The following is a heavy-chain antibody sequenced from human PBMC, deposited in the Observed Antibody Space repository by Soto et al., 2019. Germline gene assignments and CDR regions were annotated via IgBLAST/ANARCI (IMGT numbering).Heavy chain of an antibody. D-gene: IGHD3-22*01. Sequence: PSETLSLTCAVSGDSISRSYWWSWVRQLPGKGLEWIGEIYHSGSTIYNPSLQSRVTLSVDKSKNEFSLKMSSVTDADTAVYYCARGDYHDTSGPFSDAFDVWGQGTMVTVSS. V-gene: IGHV4-4*02. CDR2: IYHSGST. CDR1: GDSISRSYW. J-gene: IGHJ3*01. CDR3: ARGDYHDTSGPFSDAFDV.